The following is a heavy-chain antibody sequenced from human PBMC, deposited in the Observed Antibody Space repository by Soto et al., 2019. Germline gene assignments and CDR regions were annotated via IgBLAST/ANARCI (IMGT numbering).Heavy chain of an antibody. J-gene: IGHJ6*02. CDR2: IYYSGST. CDR3: ASWPVLRFLEWFPSYYYYYGMDV. D-gene: IGHD3-3*01. V-gene: IGHV4-39*01. Sequence: SETLSLTCTVSGGSISSSSYYWGWVRQPPGKGLEWIGSIYYSGSTYYNPSLKSRVTISVDTSKNQFSLKLSSVTAADTAVYYCASWPVLRFLEWFPSYYYYYGMDVWGQGTTVTVSS. CDR1: GGSISSSSYY.